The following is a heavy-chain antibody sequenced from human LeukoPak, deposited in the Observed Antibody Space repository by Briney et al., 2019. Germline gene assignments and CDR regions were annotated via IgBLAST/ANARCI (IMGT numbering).Heavy chain of an antibody. CDR2: IYTSGST. CDR1: GGSISSGSYY. CDR3: AREDLTSYYVYFDY. J-gene: IGHJ4*02. Sequence: SETLSLTCTVSGGSISSGSYYWSWIRQPAGKGLEWIGRIYTSGSTNYNPSLKSRVTISVDTSKNQFSLKLSSVTAADTAVYYCAREDLTSYYVYFDYWGQGTLVTVSS. D-gene: IGHD3-9*01. V-gene: IGHV4-61*02.